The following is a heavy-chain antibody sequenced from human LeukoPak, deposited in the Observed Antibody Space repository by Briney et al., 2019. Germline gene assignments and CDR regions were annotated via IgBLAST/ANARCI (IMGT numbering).Heavy chain of an antibody. D-gene: IGHD6-19*01. CDR3: ARDFVAVAGRGGFDH. V-gene: IGHV1-46*01. CDR2: INPSGGST. J-gene: IGHJ5*02. Sequence: ASVKVSCKASGYIFTSYYMHWVRQAPGQGLEWMGIINPSGGSTSYAQKFQGRVTMTRDTSTSTVYMELSSLRSEDTAVYYCARDFVAVAGRGGFDHWGQGTLVTVSS. CDR1: GYIFTSYY.